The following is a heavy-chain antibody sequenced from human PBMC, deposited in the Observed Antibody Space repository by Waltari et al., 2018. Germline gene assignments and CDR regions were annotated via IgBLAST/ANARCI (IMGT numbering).Heavy chain of an antibody. CDR3: VRDLGISNFDY. V-gene: IGHV3-74*03. CDR1: GFTFSNYW. CDR2: IYSDESTA. Sequence: EVQLVESGGDLIQPGGSLRLSCAASGFTFSNYWMHWVRRAPGKGLVWGSRIYSDESTATYADSVKGRFTISRDNAKDTLYLQMNSLRAEDTAMYYCVRDLGISNFDYWGQGTLVTVSS. J-gene: IGHJ4*02. D-gene: IGHD3-16*01.